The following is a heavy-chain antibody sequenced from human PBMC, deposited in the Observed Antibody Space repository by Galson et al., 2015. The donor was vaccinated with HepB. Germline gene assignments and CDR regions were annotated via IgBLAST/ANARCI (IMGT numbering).Heavy chain of an antibody. CDR2: IYTGGDT. V-gene: IGHV3-53*01. D-gene: IGHD4-17*01. Sequence: SLRLSCAASGFTVSSNYMSWVRQAPGKGLEWVSVIYTGGDTFYADSVKGRFTISRDNSKNTLYLQMNSLRAEGTALYYCARGRTHDYGDYFDCWGQGTLVTVSS. CDR1: GFTVSSNY. CDR3: ARGRTHDYGDYFDC. J-gene: IGHJ4*02.